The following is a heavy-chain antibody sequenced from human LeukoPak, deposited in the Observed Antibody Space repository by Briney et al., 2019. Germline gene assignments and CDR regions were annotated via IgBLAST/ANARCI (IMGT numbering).Heavy chain of an antibody. J-gene: IGHJ4*02. CDR3: AKGLGGGVLMVYAAIDF. V-gene: IGHV3-9*01. CDR1: GFTFDDYA. Sequence: PGRSLGLSCAASGFTFDDYAMPWVRQAPGKGLEWVSGISWNSGSIGYADSVKGRFTISRDNAKNSLYLQMNSLRAEDTALYYCAKGLGGGVLMVYAAIDFWGQGTLVTVSS. CDR2: ISWNSGSI. D-gene: IGHD2-8*01.